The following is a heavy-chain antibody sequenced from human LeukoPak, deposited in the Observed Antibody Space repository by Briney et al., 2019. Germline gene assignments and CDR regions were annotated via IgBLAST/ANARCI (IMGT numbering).Heavy chain of an antibody. CDR1: GGSISSGGYY. D-gene: IGHD2-15*01. CDR3: ARSCSGGSCYSHYFDY. V-gene: IGHV4-31*03. Sequence: SETLSLTCTVSGGSISSGGYYWSWIRQHPGKGLAWIGYIYYSGSTYYNPSLKSRVTISVDTSKNQFSLKLSSVTAADTAVYYCARSCSGGSCYSHYFDYWGQGTLVTVSS. J-gene: IGHJ4*02. CDR2: IYYSGST.